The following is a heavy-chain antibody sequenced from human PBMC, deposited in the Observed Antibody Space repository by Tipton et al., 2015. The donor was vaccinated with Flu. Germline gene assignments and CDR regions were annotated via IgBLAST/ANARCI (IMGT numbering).Heavy chain of an antibody. V-gene: IGHV3-30*13. D-gene: IGHD5-12*01. CDR1: GFTFSGYG. Sequence: QLVQSGGGVVQPGRSLRLSCAASGFTFSGYGMYWVRQTPGKGLEWIASGYYSGTTYYNPSLKSRLTISLDTSKNRFSLKMNSVTAADTALYYCATIYAGYDHDYYYAVDVWGQGTMVTVSS. CDR2: GYYSGTTY. J-gene: IGHJ6*02. CDR3: ATIYAGYDHDYYYAVDV.